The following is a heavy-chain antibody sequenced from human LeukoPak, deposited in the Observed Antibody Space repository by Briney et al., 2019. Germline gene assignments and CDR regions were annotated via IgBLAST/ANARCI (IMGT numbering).Heavy chain of an antibody. CDR2: IKQDGSEE. CDR1: GLTFSSYW. V-gene: IGHV3-7*01. Sequence: GRSLRLSCQASGLTFSSYWMSCVCQAPGKGRDWEANIKQDGSEEYYVDSVKDRFSIARDNAKNSLYLQMNSLGAEDTAVYYCARDGGYSRGWNYGAGDYWGRGTLVTVSS. J-gene: IGHJ4*02. D-gene: IGHD6-19*01. CDR3: ARDGGYSRGWNYGAGDY.